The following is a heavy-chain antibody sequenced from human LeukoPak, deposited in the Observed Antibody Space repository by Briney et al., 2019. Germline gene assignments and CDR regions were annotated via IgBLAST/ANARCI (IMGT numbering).Heavy chain of an antibody. J-gene: IGHJ3*02. CDR1: GDSISPYY. CDR2: IYYSGST. V-gene: IGHV4-59*01. D-gene: IGHD6-19*01. Sequence: SETLSLTCTVSGDSISPYYWSWIRQPPGKGLEWIGYIYYSGSTNYNPSLKSRVTMSVDTSKNQFSLKLSSVTAADTAVYYCASGKQWLRSFDIWGQGTMVAVSS. CDR3: ASGKQWLRSFDI.